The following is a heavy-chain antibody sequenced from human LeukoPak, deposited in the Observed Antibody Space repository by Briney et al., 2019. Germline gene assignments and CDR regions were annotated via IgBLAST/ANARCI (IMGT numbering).Heavy chain of an antibody. CDR2: INHSGST. D-gene: IGHD5-18*01. CDR1: GGSFSGYY. V-gene: IGHV4-34*01. CDR3: AREPKGRQLWLLQIDY. J-gene: IGHJ4*02. Sequence: SETLSLTCAVYGGSFSGYYWSWIRQPPGKGLEWIGEINHSGSTNYNPSLKSRVTISVDTSKNQFSLKLSSVTAADTAVYYCAREPKGRQLWLLQIDYWGQGTLVTVSS.